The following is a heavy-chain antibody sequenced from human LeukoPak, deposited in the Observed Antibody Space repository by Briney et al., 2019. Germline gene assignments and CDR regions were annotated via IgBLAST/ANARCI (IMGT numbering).Heavy chain of an antibody. CDR2: IYSGGST. J-gene: IGHJ4*02. V-gene: IGHV3-66*01. Sequence: PGGSLRLSCAASGFPVSSNYMSWVRQAPGKGLEWVSVIYSGGSTYYADSVKGRFTISRDNSKNTLDLQMDSLRAEDTAVYYCAQTYSGTQGPFDYWGQGTLVTVSS. D-gene: IGHD1-26*01. CDR1: GFPVSSNY. CDR3: AQTYSGTQGPFDY.